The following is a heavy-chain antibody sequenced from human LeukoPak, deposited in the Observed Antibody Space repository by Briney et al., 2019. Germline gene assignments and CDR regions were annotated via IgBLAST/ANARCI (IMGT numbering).Heavy chain of an antibody. CDR3: ARDFGPYYGSGSRDY. CDR2: INPNSGGT. CDR1: GYTFTGYY. Sequence: GASVKVSCKASGYTFTGYYMHWVRQAPGQGLEWMGRINPNSGGTNYAQKFQGRVTMTRDTSISTAYMKLSRLRSDDTAVYYCARDFGPYYGSGSRDYWGQGTLVTVSS. J-gene: IGHJ4*02. V-gene: IGHV1-2*06. D-gene: IGHD3-10*01.